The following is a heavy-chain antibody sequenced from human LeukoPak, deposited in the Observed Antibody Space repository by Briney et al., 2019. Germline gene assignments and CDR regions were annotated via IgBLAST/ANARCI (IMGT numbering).Heavy chain of an antibody. Sequence: GGSLRLSCAASGFTFSSYAMHWVRQAPGKGLEYVSAISSNGGSTYYADSVKGRFTISRDNSKNTLYLQMGSLRAEDMAVYYCARGGLSGSYPLDYWGQGTLVTVSS. J-gene: IGHJ4*02. CDR3: ARGGLSGSYPLDY. CDR1: GFTFSSYA. CDR2: ISSNGGST. V-gene: IGHV3-64*02. D-gene: IGHD1-26*01.